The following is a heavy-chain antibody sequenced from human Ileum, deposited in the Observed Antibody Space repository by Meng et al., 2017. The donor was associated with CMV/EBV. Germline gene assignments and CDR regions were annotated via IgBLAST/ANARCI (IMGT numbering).Heavy chain of an antibody. Sequence: GESLKISCASPGFTLSSHEMNRVRQAPGKGLEWISYIDGGGTTYYADSVKDRFTISRDSDSNSLHLQMDRLRVEDTAVYFCARQNYDYWDDYSVYFDSWGQGTMVTVSS. J-gene: IGHJ4*02. D-gene: IGHD3-3*01. V-gene: IGHV3-48*03. CDR3: ARQNYDYWDDYSVYFDS. CDR2: IDGGGTT. CDR1: GFTLSSHE.